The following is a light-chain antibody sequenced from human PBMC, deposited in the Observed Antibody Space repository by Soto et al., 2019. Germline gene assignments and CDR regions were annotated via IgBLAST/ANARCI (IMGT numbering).Light chain of an antibody. J-gene: IGLJ2*01. Sequence: SYELTQPSSVSVSPGQTARITCSGDVLAKKYARWFQQKPGQAPVLVIYKDSERPSGIPERFSGSNSGNTATLTISGTQAMDEADYYCQAWDSKTVVFGGGTQLTVL. CDR3: QAWDSKTVV. CDR2: KDS. V-gene: IGLV3-27*01. CDR1: VLAKKY.